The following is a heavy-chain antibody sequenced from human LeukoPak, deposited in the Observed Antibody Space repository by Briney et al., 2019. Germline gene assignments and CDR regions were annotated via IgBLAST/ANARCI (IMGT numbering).Heavy chain of an antibody. CDR2: ISGGGGIT. V-gene: IGHV3-23*01. CDR1: GFTFDSYA. Sequence: GGSLRLSCAASGFTFDSYAMTWFRQAPGKGLEWVSSISGGGGITNYADSVKGRFTISRDNSKYTLFLQMNSLRAEDTAVYYCAKYGVDCSSTSCYPLYYMDVWGKGTTVTVSS. D-gene: IGHD2-2*01. CDR3: AKYGVDCSSTSCYPLYYMDV. J-gene: IGHJ6*03.